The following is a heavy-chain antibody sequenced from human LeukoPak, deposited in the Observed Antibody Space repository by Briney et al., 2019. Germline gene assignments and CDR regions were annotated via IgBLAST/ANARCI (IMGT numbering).Heavy chain of an antibody. Sequence: SETLSLTCTVSGGSISSYYWSWIRQPPGKGLEWIGYIYYSGSTNYNPSLKSRVTISVDTSKNQFSLKLSSVTAADTAVYYCARDYYDILTGYQRGFDPWGQGTLVTVSS. D-gene: IGHD3-9*01. J-gene: IGHJ5*02. V-gene: IGHV4-59*12. CDR1: GGSISSYY. CDR3: ARDYYDILTGYQRGFDP. CDR2: IYYSGST.